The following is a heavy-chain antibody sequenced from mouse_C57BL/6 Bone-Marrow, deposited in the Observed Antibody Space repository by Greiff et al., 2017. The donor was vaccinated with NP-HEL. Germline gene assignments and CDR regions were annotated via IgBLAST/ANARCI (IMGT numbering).Heavy chain of an antibody. J-gene: IGHJ3*01. Sequence: EVQGVESGGGLVQPGGSLKLSCAASGFTFSDYYMYWVRQTPEKRLEWVAYICNGGGSTYYPDTVKGRFTISRDNAKNTLYLQMSRLKSEDTAMYYCARHYDGYLAYWGQGTLVTVSA. CDR3: ARHYDGYLAY. D-gene: IGHD2-3*01. CDR1: GFTFSDYY. CDR2: ICNGGGST. V-gene: IGHV5-12*01.